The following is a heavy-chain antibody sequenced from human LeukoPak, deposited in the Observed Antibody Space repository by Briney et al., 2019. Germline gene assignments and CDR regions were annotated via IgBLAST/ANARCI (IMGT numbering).Heavy chain of an antibody. CDR3: AKGPSGWFPSYFDY. CDR2: IFGGGGT. V-gene: IGHV3-53*01. D-gene: IGHD6-19*01. J-gene: IGHJ4*02. Sequence: GGSLRLSCAAFGFTVSSNYMSWVRQAPGKGLEWVSVIFGGGGTYYGDSVRGRFTISRDNSKNTLYLQMNSLRAEDTAVYYCAKGPSGWFPSYFDYWGQGTLVTVSS. CDR1: GFTVSSNY.